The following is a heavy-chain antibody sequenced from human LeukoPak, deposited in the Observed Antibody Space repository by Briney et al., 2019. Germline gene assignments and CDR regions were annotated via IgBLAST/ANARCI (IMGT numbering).Heavy chain of an antibody. D-gene: IGHD6-13*01. CDR3: ARVEQQLVPYYYCYYMAV. CDR2: IYYSGST. V-gene: IGHV4-59*01. J-gene: IGHJ6*03. CDR1: GGSISSYY. Sequence: SETLSLTCTVSGGSISSYYWSWIRQPPGKGLEWIGYIYYSGSTNYNPSLKSRVTISVDTSKNQFSLKLSSVTAADTAVYYCARVEQQLVPYYYCYYMAVWGKGPTVTVSS.